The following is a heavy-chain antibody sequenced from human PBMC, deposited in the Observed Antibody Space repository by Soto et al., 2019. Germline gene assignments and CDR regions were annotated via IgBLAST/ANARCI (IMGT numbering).Heavy chain of an antibody. CDR1: GFTFSGYW. D-gene: IGHD5-18*01. CDR3: EREGYNESVYSVRAF. J-gene: IGHJ6*02. CDR2: INIDGSST. V-gene: IGHV3-74*01. Sequence: PGGSLRLSCAASGFTFSGYWMHWVRQAPGKGLVWVSRINIDGSSTSYADSVKGRFTISRDNAKNTLYLQMNSLRAEDKAVYYIEREGYNESVYSVRAFGGQGTTAPVSS.